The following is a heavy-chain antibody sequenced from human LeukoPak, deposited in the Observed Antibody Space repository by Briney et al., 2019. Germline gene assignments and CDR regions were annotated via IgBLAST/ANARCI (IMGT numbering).Heavy chain of an antibody. J-gene: IGHJ4*02. Sequence: RGSLRLSCAASGFTFSSYSMNWVRQAPGKGLEWVSSISSSSSYIYYADSVKGRFTISRDNAKNSLYLQMNSLRAEDTAVYYCARDSLGRAATGIAMDYWGQGTLVTVSS. CDR1: GFTFSSYS. V-gene: IGHV3-21*01. CDR3: ARDSLGRAATGIAMDY. D-gene: IGHD6-13*01. CDR2: ISSSSSYI.